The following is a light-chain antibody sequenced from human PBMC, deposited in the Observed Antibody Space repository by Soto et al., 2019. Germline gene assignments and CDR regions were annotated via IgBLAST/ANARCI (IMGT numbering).Light chain of an antibody. V-gene: IGKV2D-29*01. J-gene: IGKJ5*01. CDR1: QSLLLSDGKTY. CDR3: MQSLHLPIT. Sequence: DIVMTQTPLSLSVTPGQPASISCKSSQSLLLSDGKTYFYWYLQKPVQPPQLLIHAASNRFSGVPDRFSGSGSGTDVTLKISRVEAGDVGLYYCMQSLHLPITCGQGTRLQIK. CDR2: AAS.